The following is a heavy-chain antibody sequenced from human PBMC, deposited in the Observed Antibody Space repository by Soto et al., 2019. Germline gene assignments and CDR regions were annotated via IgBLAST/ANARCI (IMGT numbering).Heavy chain of an antibody. Sequence: QVQLVQSGAEVKKPGSSVKVSCKASGGTFSSYTISWVRQAPGQGLEWMGRIIPILGIANYAQKFQGRVTITADKSTSTAYIELSRLRSEDTAVYYCARSSAADAFYIWGQGTMVTVSS. J-gene: IGHJ3*02. CDR1: GGTFSSYT. CDR2: IIPILGIA. CDR3: ARSSAADAFYI. V-gene: IGHV1-69*02. D-gene: IGHD6-6*01.